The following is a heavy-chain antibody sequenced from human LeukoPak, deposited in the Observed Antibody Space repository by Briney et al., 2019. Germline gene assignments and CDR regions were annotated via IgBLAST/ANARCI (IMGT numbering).Heavy chain of an antibody. D-gene: IGHD3-10*01. CDR3: AKDGDDYYGSGSHVDY. J-gene: IGHJ4*02. Sequence: GGSLRLSCAASGFTFSTYGMTWVRQAPGKGLEWVSAISGSAATTSYADSVKGRFTISRDNSKNTLYVQMNSLRAEDTAVYYCAKDGDDYYGSGSHVDYWGQGTLVTVSS. CDR2: ISGSAATT. CDR1: GFTFSTYG. V-gene: IGHV3-23*01.